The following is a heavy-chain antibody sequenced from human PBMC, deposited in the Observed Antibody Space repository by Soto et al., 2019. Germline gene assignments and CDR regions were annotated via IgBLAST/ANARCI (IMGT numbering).Heavy chain of an antibody. V-gene: IGHV3-23*01. Sequence: GSXILSFAASAITFSGYAMTWVRQAPGRGLEWVSSISSVGTGTYYADSVKGRFTISRDNPKDTVYLQMNSLRAEDTAVYYCAKARQLVRNGMDVWGQGTTVTVSS. J-gene: IGHJ6*02. D-gene: IGHD6-13*01. CDR3: AKARQLVRNGMDV. CDR1: AITFSGYA. CDR2: ISSVGTGT.